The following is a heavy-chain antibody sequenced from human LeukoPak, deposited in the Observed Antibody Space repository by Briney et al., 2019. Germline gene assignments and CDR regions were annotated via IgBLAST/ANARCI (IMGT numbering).Heavy chain of an antibody. CDR3: ARGLSSIAARDYMDV. V-gene: IGHV3-23*01. CDR2: ISGSGGST. CDR1: GFTFSSYA. Sequence: GGSLRLSCAASGFTFSSYAMSWVRQAPGKGLEWVSAISGSGGSTYYADSVKGRFTISRDNSKNSLYLQMNSLRAEDTAVYYCARGLSSIAARDYMDVWGKGTTVTVSS. D-gene: IGHD6-6*01. J-gene: IGHJ6*03.